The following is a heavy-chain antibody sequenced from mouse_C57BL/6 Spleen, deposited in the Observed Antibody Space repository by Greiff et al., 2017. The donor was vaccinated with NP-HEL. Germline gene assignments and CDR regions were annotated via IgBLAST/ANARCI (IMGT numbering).Heavy chain of an antibody. V-gene: IGHV1-76*01. CDR2: IYPGSGNT. CDR3: AKNWEEGRYAMDY. Sequence: QVQLQQSGAELVRPGASVKLSCKASGYTFTDYYINWVKQRPGQGLEWIARIYPGSGNTYYNEKFKGKATLTAEKSSSTAYMQLSSLTSEDSAVYFCAKNWEEGRYAMDYWGQGTSVTVSS. CDR1: GYTFTDYY. D-gene: IGHD4-1*01. J-gene: IGHJ4*01.